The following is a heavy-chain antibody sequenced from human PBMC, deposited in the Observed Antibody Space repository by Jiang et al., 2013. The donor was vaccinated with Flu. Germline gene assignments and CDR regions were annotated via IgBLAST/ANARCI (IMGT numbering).Heavy chain of an antibody. CDR2: ISPYSGDT. D-gene: IGHD4-23*01. V-gene: IGHV1-2*02. CDR1: GYNFNDYY. CDR3: ARARGGNPIFGFDI. J-gene: IGHJ3*02. Sequence: SGAEVKKPGASMKVSCTASGYNFNDYYLNWVRQAPGQGLEWVGWISPYSGDTKYAQKFQGRVTMARDTSTTTVHMELSSLTSDDTAVYYCARARGGNPIFGFDIWGQGTMVTISS.